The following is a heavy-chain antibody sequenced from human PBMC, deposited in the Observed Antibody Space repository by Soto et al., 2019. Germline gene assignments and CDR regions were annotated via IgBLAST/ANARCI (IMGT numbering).Heavy chain of an antibody. CDR3: ARGSQLERDALDI. J-gene: IGHJ3*02. V-gene: IGHV4-31*03. Sequence: QVQLQESGPGLVKPSQTLSLTCSVSGVSINSGGYYWSWIRHHPGKGLEWIGYIYYTGHTFYNPSLKSRVAMSLDTSKNHFSLKLSSVTAADTAVYYCARGSQLERDALDIWGQGTMVTVSS. D-gene: IGHD1-1*01. CDR2: IYYTGHT. CDR1: GVSINSGGYY.